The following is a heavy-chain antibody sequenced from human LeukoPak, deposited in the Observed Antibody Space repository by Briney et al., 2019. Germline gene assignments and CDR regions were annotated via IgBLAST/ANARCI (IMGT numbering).Heavy chain of an antibody. J-gene: IGHJ4*02. CDR3: AKGVRRSSDYSSPVDY. CDR1: GFTFSSYA. CDR2: ISGSGGST. D-gene: IGHD3-22*01. Sequence: GSLRLSCAASGFTFSSYAMSWVRQAPGKGLEWVSAISGSGGSTYYADSVKGRFTISRDNSRNTLYLQMNSLRAEDTAVYYCAKGVRRSSDYSSPVDYWGQGTLVTVSS. V-gene: IGHV3-23*01.